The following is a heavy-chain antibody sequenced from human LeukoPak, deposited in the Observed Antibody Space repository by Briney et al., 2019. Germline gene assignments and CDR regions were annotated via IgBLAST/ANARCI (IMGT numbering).Heavy chain of an antibody. V-gene: IGHV3-30*04. CDR2: ISYDGSNK. CDR3: AKESNYDFWSGYFPFDY. CDR1: GFTFSSYA. Sequence: GGSLRLSCAASGFTFSSYAMHWVRQAPGKGLEWVAVISYDGSNKYYADSVKGRFTISRDNSKNTLYLQMNSLRAEDTAVYYCAKESNYDFWSGYFPFDYWGQGTLVTVSS. J-gene: IGHJ4*02. D-gene: IGHD3-3*01.